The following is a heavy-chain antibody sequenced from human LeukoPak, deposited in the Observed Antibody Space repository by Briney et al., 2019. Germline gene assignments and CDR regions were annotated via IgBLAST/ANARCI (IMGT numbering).Heavy chain of an antibody. CDR2: INPNSGGT. CDR3: ARENDYRFPTAY. D-gene: IGHD4-11*01. V-gene: IGHV1-2*02. J-gene: IGHJ4*02. Sequence: GASVKVSCKASGYTFTGYYMHWVRQAPGQGLEWMGWINPNSGGTNYAQKFQGRVTMTRDTSISTAYMELSRLRSDDTAVYYCARENDYRFPTAYWGQETLVTVSS. CDR1: GYTFTGYY.